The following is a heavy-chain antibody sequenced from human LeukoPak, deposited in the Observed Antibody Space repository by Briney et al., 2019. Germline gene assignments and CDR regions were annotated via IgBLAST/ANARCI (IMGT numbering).Heavy chain of an antibody. V-gene: IGHV3-30*02. J-gene: IGHJ4*02. CDR1: GFSFSNSG. CDR2: IRCDGSNK. D-gene: IGHD4-17*01. Sequence: GGSLRLSCAASGFSFSNSGMHWVRQAPGKGLEWVAFIRCDGSNKYFADSVKGRFTISRDNSKNTLYLQMNSLRAEDTAVYYCARDLVPSYGDYGDYWGQGTLVTVSS. CDR3: ARDLVPSYGDYGDY.